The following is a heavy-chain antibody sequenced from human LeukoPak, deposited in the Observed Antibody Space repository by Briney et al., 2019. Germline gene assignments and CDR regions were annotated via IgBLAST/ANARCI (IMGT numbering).Heavy chain of an antibody. J-gene: IGHJ3*02. CDR1: GGSISTSNYY. D-gene: IGHD1-26*01. CDR3: ARHLYSGSLHAFDI. CDR2: VFYNGFT. Sequence: PSETLSLTCTISGGSISTSNYYWAWIRQPPGKELEWIGSVFYNGFTYYNPSLKSRITMSVDTSKNQFSLKLSSVTAADTAVYYCARHLYSGSLHAFDIWGQGTMVTVSS. V-gene: IGHV4-39*01.